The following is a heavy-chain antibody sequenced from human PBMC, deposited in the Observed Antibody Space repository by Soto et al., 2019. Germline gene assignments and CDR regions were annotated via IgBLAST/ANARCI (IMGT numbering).Heavy chain of an antibody. J-gene: IGHJ5*02. CDR2: IYWNDDK. V-gene: IGHV2-5*01. Sequence: QITLKESGPPLVKPTQTLTLTCTFSGFSLSTSGVGVGWIRQPPGKALEWLALIYWNDDKRYSPSLKSRLTITKDTSKNQVVLTMTNMDPVDTATYYCAHIPTRGIAAAGTGWFDPWGQGTLVTVSS. CDR3: AHIPTRGIAAAGTGWFDP. D-gene: IGHD6-13*01. CDR1: GFSLSTSGVG.